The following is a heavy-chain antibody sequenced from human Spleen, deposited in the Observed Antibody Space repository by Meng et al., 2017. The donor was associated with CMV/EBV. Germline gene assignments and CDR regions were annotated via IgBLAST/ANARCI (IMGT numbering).Heavy chain of an antibody. Sequence: SGYTFTGYYMHWVRQAPGQGLEWMGWINPNSGGTNYEKKFQGRVTLTRETSISTAYMELSRLRSDDTAVYCCARDKNRGNYYYGMDVWGQGTTVTVSS. CDR3: ARDKNRGNYYYGMDV. CDR2: INPNSGGT. V-gene: IGHV1-2*02. CDR1: GYTFTGYY. J-gene: IGHJ6*02. D-gene: IGHD6-13*01.